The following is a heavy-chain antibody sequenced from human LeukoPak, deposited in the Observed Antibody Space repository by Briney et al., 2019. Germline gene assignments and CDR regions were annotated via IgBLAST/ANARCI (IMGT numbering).Heavy chain of an antibody. J-gene: IGHJ5*02. Sequence: SETLSLTCTVFGGSITSYYWHWIRQPPGKGLEWIGYIYYSGSTNYNPSLKSRVTISVDTSRKQFSLKLHPVTAADTAVYYCARDRGRATWFDPWGQGTVVTVSS. CDR2: IYYSGST. V-gene: IGHV4-59*01. CDR1: GGSITSYY. CDR3: ARDRGRATWFDP. D-gene: IGHD3-10*01.